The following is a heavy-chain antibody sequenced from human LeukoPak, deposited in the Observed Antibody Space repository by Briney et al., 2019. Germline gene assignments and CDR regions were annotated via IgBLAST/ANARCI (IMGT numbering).Heavy chain of an antibody. V-gene: IGHV4-59*01. CDR1: GGSISSYY. CDR3: AREYGGGWFDP. D-gene: IGHD3-16*01. J-gene: IGHJ5*02. CDR2: IYYTGST. Sequence: PSETLSLPCTVSGGSISSYYWSWIRQPPGKGLEWIGYIYYTGSTNYNPSLKSRVTISVDTSKNQFSLKLSSVTAADTAVYYCAREYGGGWFDPWGQGTLVTVSS.